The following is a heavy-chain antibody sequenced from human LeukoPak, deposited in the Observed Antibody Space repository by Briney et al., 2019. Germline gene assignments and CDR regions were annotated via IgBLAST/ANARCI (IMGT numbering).Heavy chain of an antibody. J-gene: IGHJ6*02. V-gene: IGHV4-59*01. CDR2: IYYSRSH. Sequence: SETLSLTCTVSGGSISSYYSSWIRQPPGKGLEWIGYIYYSRSHNYNPSLKSRVTISVDTSKNQFSLKLSSVTAADTAVYYCARAYYDFWSGYPHYYYYGMDVWGQGTTATVS. CDR1: GGSISSYY. CDR3: ARAYYDFWSGYPHYYYYGMDV. D-gene: IGHD3-3*01.